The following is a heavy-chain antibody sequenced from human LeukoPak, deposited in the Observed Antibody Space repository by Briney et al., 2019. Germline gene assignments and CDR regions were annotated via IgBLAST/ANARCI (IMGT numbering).Heavy chain of an antibody. CDR1: GFTFSSYA. CDR2: ISGSGGST. J-gene: IGHJ4*02. CDR3: AKGSSSWRFDY. V-gene: IGHV3-23*01. D-gene: IGHD6-19*01. Sequence: GGSLRPSCAASGFTFSSYAMSWVRQAPGKGLEWVSAISGSGGSTYYADSVKGRFTISGDNSKNTLYLQMNSLRAEDTAVYYCAKGSSSWRFDYWGQGTLVTVSS.